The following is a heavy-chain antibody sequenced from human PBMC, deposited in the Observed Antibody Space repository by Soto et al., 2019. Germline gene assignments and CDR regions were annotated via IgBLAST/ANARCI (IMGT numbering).Heavy chain of an antibody. J-gene: IGHJ4*02. CDR1: GFSFNNYV. V-gene: IGHV3-23*01. CDR3: AKGHDIVVVPTVDY. D-gene: IGHD2-15*01. Sequence: GGTLRLSCAASGFSFNNYVMSWVRQAPGKGLEWVSGISSTGGGTYYADHVKCRFTISRDNSKNTLYLQMNNLRAGDTALYYCAKGHDIVVVPTVDYWGQGTLVTVSS. CDR2: ISSTGGGT.